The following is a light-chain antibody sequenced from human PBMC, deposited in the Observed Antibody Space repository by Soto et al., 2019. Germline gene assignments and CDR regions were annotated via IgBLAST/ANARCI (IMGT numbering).Light chain of an antibody. Sequence: DIQMTQSPSSLPASVGDRVTITCRASQSISTYLNWYQQKPGKAPKLLIYGASSLQSGVPSRFSGSGSGTDFTLTISDLQPEDFATYYCQQSYRTPQITFGQGTRLEIQ. CDR3: QQSYRTPQIT. CDR1: QSISTY. J-gene: IGKJ5*01. V-gene: IGKV1-39*01. CDR2: GAS.